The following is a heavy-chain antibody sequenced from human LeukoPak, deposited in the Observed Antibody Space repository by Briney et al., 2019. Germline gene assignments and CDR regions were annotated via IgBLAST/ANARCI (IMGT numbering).Heavy chain of an antibody. CDR3: AREGSGARFDP. CDR2: INPSGGST. D-gene: IGHD6-19*01. Sequence: ALVKVSCKASGYTFTSYYMHWVRQAPGQGLEWMGIINPSGGSTSYAQKFQGRVTMTRDMSTSTVYMELSSLRSEDTAVYYCAREGSGARFDPWGQGTLVTVSS. CDR1: GYTFTSYY. V-gene: IGHV1-46*01. J-gene: IGHJ5*02.